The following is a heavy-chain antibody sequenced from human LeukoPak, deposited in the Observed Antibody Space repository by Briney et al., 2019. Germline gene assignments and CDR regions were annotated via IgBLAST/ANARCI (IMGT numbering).Heavy chain of an antibody. CDR1: GGSFSGYY. CDR2: INHSGST. D-gene: IGHD1-26*01. Sequence: SETLSLTCAVYGGSFSGYYWSWIRQPPGKGLEWIGEINHSGSTNYNPSLKSRVTISVDTSKNQFSLKLSSVTAADTAVYYCARSRAFNSGAFDPWGQGSLVTVSS. V-gene: IGHV4-34*01. J-gene: IGHJ5*02. CDR3: ARSRAFNSGAFDP.